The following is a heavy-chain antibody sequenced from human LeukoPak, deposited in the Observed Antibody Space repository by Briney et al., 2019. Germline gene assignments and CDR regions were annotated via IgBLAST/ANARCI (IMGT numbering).Heavy chain of an antibody. CDR2: IKGDGSEE. Sequence: GGSLRLSCVASKXTFSSYWMTWVRQAPGKGLEWVANIKGDGSEEYYVDSVKGRFTISRDNAKNSLYLQMDSLRAEDTAVYYCARDPYTSFFGAFDIWGQGTMVTVSS. CDR3: ARDPYTSFFGAFDI. CDR1: KXTFSSYW. V-gene: IGHV3-7*04. D-gene: IGHD2-2*01. J-gene: IGHJ3*02.